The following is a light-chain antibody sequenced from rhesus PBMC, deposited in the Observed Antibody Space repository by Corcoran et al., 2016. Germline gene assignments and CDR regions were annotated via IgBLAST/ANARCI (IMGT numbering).Light chain of an antibody. Sequence: DIQMTQSPSSLSASVGDKVTITCRASQGISSWLAWYQQKPGKAPKLLFYNASNLQGGVPSSCSGIGSGTDFTLSISSLQPEDFATYDCLQYTSSPSSFGQGTKVEIK. J-gene: IGKJ2*01. CDR2: NAS. CDR3: LQYTSSPSS. V-gene: IGKV1-22*01. CDR1: QGISSW.